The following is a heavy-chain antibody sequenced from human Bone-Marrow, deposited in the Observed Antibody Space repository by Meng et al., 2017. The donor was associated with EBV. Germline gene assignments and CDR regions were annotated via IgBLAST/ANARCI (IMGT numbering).Heavy chain of an antibody. V-gene: IGHV4-34*01. Sequence: PSGAGLLLLLETLSLPCAVEGGSFRGYYGSWIRQPPGKGLEWIGEINHSGRTNYNPSLKGRVTISVDTSKNQFSLKLSSVTAADTAVYYCARGLDTAMVDWGQGTLVTVSS. J-gene: IGHJ4*02. CDR2: INHSGRT. D-gene: IGHD5-18*01. CDR3: ARGLDTAMVD. CDR1: GGSFRGYY.